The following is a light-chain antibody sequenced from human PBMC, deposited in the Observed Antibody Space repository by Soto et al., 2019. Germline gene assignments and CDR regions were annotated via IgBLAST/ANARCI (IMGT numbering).Light chain of an antibody. CDR3: QQFNNYPLT. J-gene: IGKJ4*01. CDR2: DAS. V-gene: IGKV1D-13*01. Sequence: IQMTQSPSSLSASVGDRVTITCRASQGIRNDLGWYQQKPGKAPKLLIFDASTLESGVPSRFSGSGSGTDFTLTISSLQPEDFATYYCQQFNNYPLTFGGGTKVDIK. CDR1: QGIRND.